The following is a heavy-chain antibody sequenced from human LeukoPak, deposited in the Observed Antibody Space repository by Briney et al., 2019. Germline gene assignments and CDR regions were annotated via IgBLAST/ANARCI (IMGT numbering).Heavy chain of an antibody. Sequence: PSETLSLTCAVYGGSFRGYYWSWIRQPQGKGLEWIGEINHSGSTNYNPSLKSRVTISVDTSKNQFSLKLSSVTAADTAVYYCARKARAAMAHFDYLGQGTLVTVSS. CDR1: GGSFRGYY. CDR2: INHSGST. CDR3: ARKARAAMAHFDY. D-gene: IGHD5-18*01. V-gene: IGHV4-34*01. J-gene: IGHJ4*02.